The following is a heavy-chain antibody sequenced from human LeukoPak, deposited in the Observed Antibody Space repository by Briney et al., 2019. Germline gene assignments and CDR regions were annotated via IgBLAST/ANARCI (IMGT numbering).Heavy chain of an antibody. CDR3: ARGPRNSPYNLFDP. CDR1: GGSISTYY. D-gene: IGHD4-23*01. Sequence: PSETLSLTCTVSGGSISTYYWSWIRQPPGKGREWIGYIYYSGSTNYNPSLKSRVTISVDTSKNQFSLKLSSVTAADTAVYYCARGPRNSPYNLFDPWGQGTQVTVSS. CDR2: IYYSGST. J-gene: IGHJ5*02. V-gene: IGHV4-59*01.